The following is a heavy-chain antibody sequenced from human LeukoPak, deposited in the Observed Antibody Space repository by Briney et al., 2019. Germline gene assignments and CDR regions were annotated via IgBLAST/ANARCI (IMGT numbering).Heavy chain of an antibody. D-gene: IGHD3-9*01. CDR2: ISGSGGST. CDR3: AKEGRDILTGYYGLDY. Sequence: PGGSLRLSCAASGFTFSSYAMSWVRQAPGKGLEWVSAISGSGGSTYYADSVKGRFTISRDNSKNTLYLQMNSLRAEDTAVYYCAKEGRDILTGYYGLDYWGQGTLVTVSS. J-gene: IGHJ4*02. CDR1: GFTFSSYA. V-gene: IGHV3-23*01.